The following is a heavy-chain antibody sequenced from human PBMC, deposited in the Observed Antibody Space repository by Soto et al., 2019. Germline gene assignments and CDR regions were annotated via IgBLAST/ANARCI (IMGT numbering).Heavy chain of an antibody. J-gene: IGHJ4*02. V-gene: IGHV3-66*01. D-gene: IGHD3-16*01. CDR3: ARDPWAADY. Sequence: EVQLVESGGGLVQPGGSLRLSCAASGFTVSTKYMSWVRQAPGKGLEWVSVIYSGGSTFYADSVRGRFTISRDNSKNTVNRQMNSLRAEDTAGYYCARDPWAADYWGQGTLVTVSS. CDR2: IYSGGST. CDR1: GFTVSTKY.